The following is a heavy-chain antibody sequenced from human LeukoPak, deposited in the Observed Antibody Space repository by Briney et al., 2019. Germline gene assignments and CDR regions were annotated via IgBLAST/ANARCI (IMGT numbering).Heavy chain of an antibody. V-gene: IGHV1-46*01. CDR1: GYTFTSYY. J-gene: IGHJ5*02. Sequence: ASVRVSCKASGYTFTSYYMHWVRQAPGQGLEWMGIINPSGGSTSYAQKFQGRVTMTRDTSTSTVYMELSSLRSEDTAVYYCARHPEDTAMVNRWVGWFDPWGQGTLVTVSS. D-gene: IGHD5-18*01. CDR2: INPSGGST. CDR3: ARHPEDTAMVNRWVGWFDP.